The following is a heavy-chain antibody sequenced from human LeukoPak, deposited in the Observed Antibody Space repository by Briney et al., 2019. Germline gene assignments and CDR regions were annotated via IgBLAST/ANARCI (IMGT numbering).Heavy chain of an antibody. CDR3: ARQDSSGSTSHRGDY. CDR2: ISYDGSNK. CDR1: GFTFSSYA. Sequence: PGGSLRLSCAASGFTFSSYAMHWVRQAPGKGLEWVAVISYDGSNKYYADSVKGRFTISRDNSKNTLYLQMNSLRAEDTAVYYCARQDSSGSTSHRGDYWGQGTLVTVSS. J-gene: IGHJ4*02. D-gene: IGHD6-19*01. V-gene: IGHV3-30-3*01.